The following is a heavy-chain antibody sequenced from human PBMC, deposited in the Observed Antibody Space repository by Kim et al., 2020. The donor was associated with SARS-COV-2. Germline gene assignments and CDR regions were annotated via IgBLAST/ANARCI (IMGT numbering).Heavy chain of an antibody. J-gene: IGHJ6*02. V-gene: IGHV1-2*06. Sequence: ASVKVSCKASGYTFTGYYMHWVRQAPGQGLEWMGRINPNSGGTNYAQKFQGRVTMTRDTSISTAYMELSRLRSDDTAVYYCARRVIPEVVPAAIGFYYYGMDVWGQGTTVTVSS. D-gene: IGHD2-2*02. CDR3: ARRVIPEVVPAAIGFYYYGMDV. CDR2: INPNSGGT. CDR1: GYTFTGYY.